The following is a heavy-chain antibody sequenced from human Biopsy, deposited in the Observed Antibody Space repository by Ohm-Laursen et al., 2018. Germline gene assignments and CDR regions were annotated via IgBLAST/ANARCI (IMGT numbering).Heavy chain of an antibody. Sequence: GSSVKASCKASGDSFTSYAIGWVRQAPGQGLEWMGGIIPIPNVATYAQKFQGRIPITADKSTSTAYMELNSLTSDDTAVYFCARGEGSSWFDPWGHGTLVTVSS. CDR1: GDSFTSYA. J-gene: IGHJ5*02. CDR2: IIPIPNVA. V-gene: IGHV1-69*04. D-gene: IGHD1-26*01. CDR3: ARGEGSSWFDP.